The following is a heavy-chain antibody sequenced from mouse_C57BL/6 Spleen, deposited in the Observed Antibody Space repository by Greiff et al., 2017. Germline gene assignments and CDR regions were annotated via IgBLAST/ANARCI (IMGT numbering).Heavy chain of an antibody. CDR2: IYPGDGDT. V-gene: IGHV1-82*01. J-gene: IGHJ4*01. Sequence: VQLQQSGPELVKPGASVKISCKASGYAFSSSWMNWVKQRPGKGLEWIGRIYPGDGDTNYNGKFQGKATLTADKSSSTAYMQLSSLTSEDSAVYFWARSEDRSYYGSSYAMDYWGQGTSVTVSS. CDR1: GYAFSSSW. CDR3: ARSEDRSYYGSSYAMDY. D-gene: IGHD1-1*01.